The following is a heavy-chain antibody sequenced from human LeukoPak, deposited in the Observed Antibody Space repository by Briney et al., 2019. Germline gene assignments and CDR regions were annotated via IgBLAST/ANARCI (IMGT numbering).Heavy chain of an antibody. D-gene: IGHD3-10*01. Sequence: PGGSLRLSCAASGETLRRSVTLGVPEAPHKGREWVADISYDGRKKHYAHSVRRRCSLSRDNSKNTQYIQMNSLRAEGTAVYYCAKVTMVGGDTQSGDYWGQGTLVTVSS. J-gene: IGHJ4*02. CDR2: ISYDGRKK. V-gene: IGHV3-30*18. CDR3: AKVTMVGGDTQSGDY. CDR1: GETLRRSV.